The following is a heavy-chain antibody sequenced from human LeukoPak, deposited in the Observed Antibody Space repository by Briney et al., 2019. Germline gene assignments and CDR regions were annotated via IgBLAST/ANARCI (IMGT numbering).Heavy chain of an antibody. V-gene: IGHV1-18*01. CDR3: ATTPGGRSWSHWFDP. J-gene: IGHJ5*02. CDR1: GYSFTSYS. Sequence: ASVKVFCKTSGYSFTSYSITWVRQAPGQGLEWMGWISTYNGDTYYSQKVQGRVTLTTDPSASTAYMELRSLRSDDTAEYYCATTPGGRSWSHWFDPWGQGTQVIVSS. D-gene: IGHD3-16*01. CDR2: ISTYNGDT.